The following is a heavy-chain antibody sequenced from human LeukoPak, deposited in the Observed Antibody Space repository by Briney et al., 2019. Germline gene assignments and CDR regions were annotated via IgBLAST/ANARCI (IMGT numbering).Heavy chain of an antibody. CDR3: ARGYSSGWPRIDY. V-gene: IGHV4-59*01. CDR1: GGSISSYY. CDR2: IYYSGST. Sequence: TLSLTCTVSGGSISSYYWSWIRQPPGKGLEWIGYIYYSGSTNYNPSLKSRVTISVDTSKNQFSLKLSSVTAADTAVYYCARGYSSGWPRIDYWGQGTLVTVSS. D-gene: IGHD6-19*01. J-gene: IGHJ4*02.